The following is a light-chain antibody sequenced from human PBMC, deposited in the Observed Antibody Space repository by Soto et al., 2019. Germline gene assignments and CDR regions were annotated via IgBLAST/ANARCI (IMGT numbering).Light chain of an antibody. V-gene: IGLV2-11*01. J-gene: IGLJ1*01. Sequence: QSVLTQPRSVSGSPGQSVTTSCTGASSDVGAYDSVSWYQQHPGKAPKLLISHVSQRPSGVPDRFSGSKSGNTASLTISGLQPEDEADYYCCSYAGSYTRVFGTGTKV. CDR1: SSDVGAYDS. CDR3: CSYAGSYTRV. CDR2: HVS.